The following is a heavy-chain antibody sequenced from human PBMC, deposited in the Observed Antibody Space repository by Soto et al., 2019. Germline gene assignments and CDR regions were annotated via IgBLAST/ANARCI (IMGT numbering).Heavy chain of an antibody. J-gene: IGHJ3*02. Sequence: QLQLQESGPGLVKPSETLSLTCTVSGGSISSSSYYWGWIRQPPGKGLEWIGSIYYSGSTYYNPSLKSRVTSSVDTSKSQFSRKLSSVTAADTAVYYCASREYQRLTYMDLAFDIWGQGTMVTVSS. CDR1: GGSISSSSYY. CDR2: IYYSGST. V-gene: IGHV4-39*01. CDR3: ASREYQRLTYMDLAFDI. D-gene: IGHD2-2*01.